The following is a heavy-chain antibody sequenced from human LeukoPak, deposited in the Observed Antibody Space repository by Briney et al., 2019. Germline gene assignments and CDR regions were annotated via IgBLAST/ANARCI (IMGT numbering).Heavy chain of an antibody. D-gene: IGHD3/OR15-3a*01. J-gene: IGHJ4*02. CDR2: IYYTGNT. Sequence: SETLSLTCTVSGGSISSNIYYWGWIRQPPGKGLEWIGSIYYTGNTYYKASLKSRVTISIDTSNNQISLRLISVTATDTAMYYCARQTGSGLFTLPGGQGTLVTVSS. CDR1: GGSISSNIYY. CDR3: ARQTGSGLFTLP. V-gene: IGHV4-39*01.